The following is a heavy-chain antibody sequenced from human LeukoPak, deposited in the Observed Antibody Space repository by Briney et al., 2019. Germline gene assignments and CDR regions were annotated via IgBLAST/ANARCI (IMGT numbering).Heavy chain of an antibody. Sequence: SETLSLTCTVSGGSISSYYWSWIRQSPGKGLEWIGYIYTSGSTNYNPSLKSRVTISVDTSKNQFSLKLSSVTAADTAVYYCARRDWYFDLWGRGTLVTVSS. J-gene: IGHJ2*01. CDR1: GGSISSYY. CDR2: IYTSGST. V-gene: IGHV4-4*09. CDR3: ARRDWYFDL.